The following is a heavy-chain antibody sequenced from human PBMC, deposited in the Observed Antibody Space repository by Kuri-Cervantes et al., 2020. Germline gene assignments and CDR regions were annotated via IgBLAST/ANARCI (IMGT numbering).Heavy chain of an antibody. Sequence: SGPTLVKPTQTLTLTRTFSGFSLSTSGVGVGWIRQPPGKALEWLARIDWDDDKYYSTSLKTRLTISKDTSKNQVVLTMTNMDPVDTATYYCARSLSGSSYCYYYGMDVWGQGTTVTVSS. D-gene: IGHD1-26*01. CDR3: ARSLSGSSYCYYYGMDV. CDR1: GFSLSTSGVG. J-gene: IGHJ6*02. V-gene: IGHV2-70*11. CDR2: IDWDDDK.